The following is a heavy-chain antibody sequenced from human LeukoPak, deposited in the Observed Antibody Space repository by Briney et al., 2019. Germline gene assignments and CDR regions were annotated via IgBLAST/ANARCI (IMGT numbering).Heavy chain of an antibody. V-gene: IGHV3-23*01. CDR3: ANDLQLSY. D-gene: IGHD3-16*02. CDR1: GFTFSSYA. Sequence: GGSLRLSCAASGFTFSSYAMSWVRQAPGKGLEWVSSISGSDTYSAYSVKGRFTISRDISRNTLYLQMNSLRVEDTAVYYCANDLQLSYWGQGTLVTVSS. J-gene: IGHJ4*02. CDR2: ISGSDT.